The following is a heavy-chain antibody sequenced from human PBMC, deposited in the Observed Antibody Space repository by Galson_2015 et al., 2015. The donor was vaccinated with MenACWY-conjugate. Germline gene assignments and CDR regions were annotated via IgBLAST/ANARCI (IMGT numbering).Heavy chain of an antibody. Sequence: QSGAEVKKPGESLTIPCKTTGYSFTTYWIAWVRQMPGKGLEWMGLISPGDSNTRYSPSFQGQVTISADKSISTAYLQWSSLKASDTAMYYCARHPPGGRGLDVWGQGTTVTVSS. CDR1: GYSFTTYW. D-gene: IGHD1-26*01. CDR3: ARHPPGGRGLDV. CDR2: ISPGDSNT. J-gene: IGHJ6*02. V-gene: IGHV5-51*01.